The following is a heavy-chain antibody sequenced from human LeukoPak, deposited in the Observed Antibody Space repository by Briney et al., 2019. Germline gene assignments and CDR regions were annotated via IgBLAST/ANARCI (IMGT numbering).Heavy chain of an antibody. Sequence: SETLSLTCAVYGGSFSGYYWSWIRQPPGKGLEWIGEINHSGSTNYNPSLKSRVTISVDTSKNQFSLKLSSVTAADTAVYYCARGDYGGYVRDYFDYWGQGTLVTVSS. D-gene: IGHD4-17*01. CDR1: GGSFSGYY. J-gene: IGHJ4*02. CDR2: INHSGST. V-gene: IGHV4-34*01. CDR3: ARGDYGGYVRDYFDY.